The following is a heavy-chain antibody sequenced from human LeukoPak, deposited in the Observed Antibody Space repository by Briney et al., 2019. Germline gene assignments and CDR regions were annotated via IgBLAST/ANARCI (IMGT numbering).Heavy chain of an antibody. D-gene: IGHD3-10*01. CDR2: IYSGGST. V-gene: IGHV3-53*04. Sequence: PGGSLRLSRAASGFTVSSNYMSWVRQAPGKGLEWVSVIYSGGSTYYADSVKGRFTISRHNSKNTLYLQMNSLRAEDTAVYYCARVGGSGSYYIHYGMDVWGQGTTVTVSS. CDR1: GFTVSSNY. J-gene: IGHJ6*02. CDR3: ARVGGSGSYYIHYGMDV.